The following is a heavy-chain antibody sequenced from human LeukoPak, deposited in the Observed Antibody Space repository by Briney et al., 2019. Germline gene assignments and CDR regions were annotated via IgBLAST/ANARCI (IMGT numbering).Heavy chain of an antibody. CDR1: GFTFSSYS. CDR2: ISSSSSYI. J-gene: IGHJ6*03. CDR3: ARVEESYGYSWRDYFYYMDV. V-gene: IGHV3-21*01. Sequence: GGSLRLSCAASGFTFSSYSMNWVRQAPGKGLEWVSSISSSSSYIYYADSVQGRFTIARDNAMNSLYLQMNSLRAEDTAVYYCARVEESYGYSWRDYFYYMDVWGKGTTVTVSS. D-gene: IGHD5-18*01.